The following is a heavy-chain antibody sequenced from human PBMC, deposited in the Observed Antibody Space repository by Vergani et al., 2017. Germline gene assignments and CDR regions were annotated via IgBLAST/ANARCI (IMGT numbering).Heavy chain of an antibody. D-gene: IGHD6-19*01. CDR2: ISYDGSNK. CDR1: GFTFSSYG. CDR3: ARGLTGYSSGWYDY. J-gene: IGHJ4*02. V-gene: IGHV3-30*03. Sequence: VQLVESGGGLVKPGGSLRLSCAASGFTFSSYGMHWVRQAPGKGLEWVAVISYDGSNKYYADSVKGRFTISRDNAKNSLYLQMNSLRAEDTAVYYCARGLTGYSSGWYDYWGQGTLVTVSS.